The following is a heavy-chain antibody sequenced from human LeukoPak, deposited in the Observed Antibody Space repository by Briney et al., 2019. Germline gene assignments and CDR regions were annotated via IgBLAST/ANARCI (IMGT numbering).Heavy chain of an antibody. J-gene: IGHJ4*02. D-gene: IGHD3-16*01. Sequence: SETLSLTCTVSGDSISSGSYYWSWIRQPAGKGLEWIGRIYTSGSTNYNPPLKSRVTISVDTSKNQFSLKLSSVTAADTAVYYCARDGGSKVVYRGQGTLVTVSS. CDR1: GDSISSGSYY. CDR3: ARDGGSKVVY. CDR2: IYTSGST. V-gene: IGHV4-61*02.